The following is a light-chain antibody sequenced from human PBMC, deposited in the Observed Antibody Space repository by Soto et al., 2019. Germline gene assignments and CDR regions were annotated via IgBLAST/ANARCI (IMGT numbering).Light chain of an antibody. Sequence: DILMTQSQSSLSASVGDRVTITCRASQSIDTFLNWYQQKPGKVPKLLIYAATSLASGVPSRFSGSGSGADVTLTISSLQPEDFATYYCLQSGSGPPYTFVQGTKVEIK. CDR1: QSIDTF. CDR2: AAT. CDR3: LQSGSGPPYT. V-gene: IGKV1-39*01. J-gene: IGKJ2*01.